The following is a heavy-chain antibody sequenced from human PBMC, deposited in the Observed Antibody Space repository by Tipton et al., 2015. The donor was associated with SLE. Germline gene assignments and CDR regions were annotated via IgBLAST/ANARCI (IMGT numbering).Heavy chain of an antibody. CDR2: IKHSGTS. J-gene: IGHJ3*02. CDR1: GVSISGYY. CDR3: ARGGYYDILTGYYDSFDI. Sequence: TLSLTCAVYGVSISGYYWSWIRQPQGKGLEWIGEIKHSGTSNYNPSLKSRVTISVDTSKNQFSLKLNSVTAADTAVYYCARGGYYDILTGYYDSFDIWGRGTMVTVSS. D-gene: IGHD3-9*01. V-gene: IGHV4-34*01.